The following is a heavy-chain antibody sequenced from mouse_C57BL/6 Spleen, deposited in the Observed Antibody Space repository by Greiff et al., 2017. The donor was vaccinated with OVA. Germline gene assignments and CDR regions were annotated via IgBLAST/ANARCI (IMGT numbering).Heavy chain of an antibody. D-gene: IGHD2-2*01. Sequence: VQLQESGAELVRPGASVTLSCKASGYTFTDYEMHWVKQTPVHGLEWIGAIDPETGGTAYNQKFKGKAILTADKSSSTAYMELRSLTSEDSAVYYCTRYGFHYWGQGTTLTVSS. CDR1: GYTFTDYE. V-gene: IGHV1-15*01. CDR3: TRYGFHY. CDR2: IDPETGGT. J-gene: IGHJ2*01.